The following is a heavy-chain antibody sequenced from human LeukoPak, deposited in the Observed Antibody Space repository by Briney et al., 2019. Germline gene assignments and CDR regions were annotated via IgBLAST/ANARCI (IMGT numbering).Heavy chain of an antibody. J-gene: IGHJ4*02. Sequence: GGSLRLSCAASGFTFSSYIMNWVRHTPGKGLEWVSGIGGSGDDTHYADSVKGRFTISRDNSKNTLYLQMNSLRAEDTAVYYCAGPADYDSSGFDYWGQGTLVTVSS. CDR1: GFTFSSYI. CDR3: AGPADYDSSGFDY. D-gene: IGHD3-22*01. V-gene: IGHV3-23*01. CDR2: IGGSGDDT.